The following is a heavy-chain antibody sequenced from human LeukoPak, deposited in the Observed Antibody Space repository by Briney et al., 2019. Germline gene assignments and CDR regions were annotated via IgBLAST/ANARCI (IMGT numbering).Heavy chain of an antibody. CDR3: AREGGFYRPLDF. CDR1: GGSVSSTNW. Sequence: SETLSLTCGVSGGSVSSTNWWTWIRLPPGKGLEWIGEVHLDGRTNFNPSLKSRLTMSVDRAENHVSLKLTSVTAADTAVYYCAREGGFYRPLDFSGQGTWVSVSS. V-gene: IGHV4-4*02. D-gene: IGHD6-25*01. CDR2: VHLDGRT. J-gene: IGHJ4*02.